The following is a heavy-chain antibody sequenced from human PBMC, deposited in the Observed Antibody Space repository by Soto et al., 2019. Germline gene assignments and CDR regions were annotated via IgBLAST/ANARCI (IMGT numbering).Heavy chain of an antibody. Sequence: ASVKVSCKASGYTFTGYYMHWVRQAPGQGLEWMGWINPNSGGTNYAQKFKGWVTMTRDTSISTAYMELSRLRSDDTAVYYCARGLSDILTGYSLGDVFDIWGQGTMVTVSS. V-gene: IGHV1-2*04. CDR1: GYTFTGYY. CDR3: ARGLSDILTGYSLGDVFDI. D-gene: IGHD3-9*01. CDR2: INPNSGGT. J-gene: IGHJ3*02.